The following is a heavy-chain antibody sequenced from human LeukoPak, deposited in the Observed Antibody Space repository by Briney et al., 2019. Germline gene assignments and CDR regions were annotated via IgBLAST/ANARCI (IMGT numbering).Heavy chain of an antibody. V-gene: IGHV1-69*04. CDR3: AREAAHYDILTGYRANYGMDV. J-gene: IGHJ6*02. CDR1: GGTFSSYA. D-gene: IGHD3-9*01. Sequence: GASVKVSCKASGGTFSSYAISWVRQAPGQGLEWLGRIIPILGIANYAQKFQGRVTITADKSTSTAYMELSSLRSEDTAVYYCAREAAHYDILTGYRANYGMDVWGQGTTVTVSS. CDR2: IIPILGIA.